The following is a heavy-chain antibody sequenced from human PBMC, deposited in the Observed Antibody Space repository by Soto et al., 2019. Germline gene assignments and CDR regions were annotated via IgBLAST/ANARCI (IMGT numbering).Heavy chain of an antibody. Sequence: PGGSLRLSCAASGFIFSSYAMVWVRQTPGRGLQWVSLISSNGADRHYGDSVKGRLTIARDNSMNMLYLQMNSLRTEDTAIYFCAKTHTLTGTFDYWGQGTLVTVSS. CDR2: ISSNGADR. CDR3: AKTHTLTGTFDY. V-gene: IGHV3-23*01. CDR1: GFIFSSYA. J-gene: IGHJ4*02. D-gene: IGHD6-13*01.